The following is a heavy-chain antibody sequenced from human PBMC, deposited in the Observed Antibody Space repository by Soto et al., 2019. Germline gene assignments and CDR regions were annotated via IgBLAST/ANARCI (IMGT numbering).Heavy chain of an antibody. CDR2: SNHVGST. CDR3: ARVLIAGVTTY. CDR1: GGSFSGYY. J-gene: IGHJ4*02. V-gene: IGHV4-34*01. Sequence: QVQLQQWGAGLLKPSETLSLTCAVYGGSFSGYYWSWIRQPPGKGLEWIGQSNHVGSTNYNPSLMSRGTMSVDPSKNQFSLMLTSVTAADTAVYYCARVLIAGVTTYWGQGTLVIVSS. D-gene: IGHD5-18*01.